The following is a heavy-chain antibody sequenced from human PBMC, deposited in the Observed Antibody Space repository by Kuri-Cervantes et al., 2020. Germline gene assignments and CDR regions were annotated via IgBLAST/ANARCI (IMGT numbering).Heavy chain of an antibody. CDR2: ISAYNGNT. D-gene: IGHD6-13*01. CDR3: ARDEEGAAAGTYYYYGMDV. CDR1: GYTFTSYG. V-gene: IGHV1-18*01. J-gene: IGHJ6*02. Sequence: ASVKVSCKASGYTFTSYGISWVRQAPGQGLEWMGWISAYNGNTNYAQKLQGRVTMTTDTSTSTAYMELRSLRSDDTAVYYCARDEEGAAAGTYYYYGMDVWGQGTTVTVSS.